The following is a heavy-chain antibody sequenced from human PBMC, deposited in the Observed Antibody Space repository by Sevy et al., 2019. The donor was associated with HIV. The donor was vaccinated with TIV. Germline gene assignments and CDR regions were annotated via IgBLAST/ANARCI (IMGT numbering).Heavy chain of an antibody. V-gene: IGHV4-59*01. CDR3: ARGGGSGSYYPPFYYYYYGMDV. CDR1: GGSISSYY. J-gene: IGHJ6*02. CDR2: INYSGST. D-gene: IGHD3-10*01. Sequence: SETLSLTCTVSGGSISSYYWSWIRQPPGKGLEWIGYINYSGSTNYNPALMSRVTISVDTSKNQFSLKLSSVTAADTAVYYCARGGGSGSYYPPFYYYYYGMDVWGQGTTVTVSS.